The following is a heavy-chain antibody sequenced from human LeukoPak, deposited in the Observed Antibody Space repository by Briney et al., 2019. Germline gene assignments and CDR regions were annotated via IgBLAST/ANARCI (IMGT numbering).Heavy chain of an antibody. D-gene: IGHD2-2*01. CDR1: GFTFSSYG. J-gene: IGHJ5*02. CDR3: AKGVVPAAMGWFDP. Sequence: GGALRLSCAASGFTFSSYGMHWVRQAPGQGRGGVAFIRYDGSNKYYADSVKGRFTISRDNSKNTLYLQMNSLRAEDTAVYYCAKGVVPAAMGWFDPWGQGTLVTVSS. V-gene: IGHV3-30*02. CDR2: IRYDGSNK.